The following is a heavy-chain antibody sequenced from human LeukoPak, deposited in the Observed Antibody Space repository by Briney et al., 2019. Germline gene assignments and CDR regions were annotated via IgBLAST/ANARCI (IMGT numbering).Heavy chain of an antibody. J-gene: IGHJ4*02. Sequence: PSETLSLTCAVYGGSFSGYYWSWIRQPPGKGLEWIGEINHSGSTNYNPSLKSRVTISVDTSKNQFSLKLSSVTAADTAVYYCARSSAAAGTFDYWGQGTLVTVSS. D-gene: IGHD6-13*01. CDR1: GGSFSGYY. CDR3: ARSSAAAGTFDY. V-gene: IGHV4-34*01. CDR2: INHSGST.